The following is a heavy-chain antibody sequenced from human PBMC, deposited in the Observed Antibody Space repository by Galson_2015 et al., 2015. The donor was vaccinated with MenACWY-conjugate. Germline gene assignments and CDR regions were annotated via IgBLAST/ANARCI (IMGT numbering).Heavy chain of an antibody. V-gene: IGHV3-48*03. Sequence: SLRLSCAASAFTFSSFEMNWVRQAPGKGLEWVSYISSSGTTIYYSDSVKGRFTISRDNAKNSLYLQMNSLRAEDTAVYYCARLELPGLNWGQGTLVTVSS. CDR3: ARLELPGLN. J-gene: IGHJ4*02. CDR1: AFTFSSFE. D-gene: IGHD3-9*01. CDR2: ISSSGTTI.